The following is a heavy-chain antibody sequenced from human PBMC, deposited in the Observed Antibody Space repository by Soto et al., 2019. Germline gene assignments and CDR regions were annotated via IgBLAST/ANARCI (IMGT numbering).Heavy chain of an antibody. CDR3: ARHGFYGDYSSNHFDP. D-gene: IGHD4-17*01. CDR1: GYSFTNYW. CDR2: IYPSDSTT. Sequence: EVQLVQSGAEVREPGESLKISCKGSGYSFTNYWIAWVRQMPGKGLEYMGIIYPSDSTTRYSPSFQGQVTISADKSISTAYLQWNSLKASDTAMYYCARHGFYGDYSSNHFDPWGQGTLVTVSS. V-gene: IGHV5-51*01. J-gene: IGHJ5*02.